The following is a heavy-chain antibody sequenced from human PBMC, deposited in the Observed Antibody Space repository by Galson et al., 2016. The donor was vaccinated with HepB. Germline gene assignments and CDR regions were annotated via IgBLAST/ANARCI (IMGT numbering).Heavy chain of an antibody. D-gene: IGHD3-10*01. V-gene: IGHV5-51*01. CDR1: GCNKFVTDW. CDR2: IYPADFDV. J-gene: IGHJ4*02. CDR3: ARSPVWFGQLGGYFDL. Sequence: QSGAEVKKPGESLKISCQVSGCNKFVTDWIGWVRQMPGKGLELMGIIYPADFDVKYGPSFQGQVPISADRSINTAYLQWTSLKASDTAMYYCARSPVWFGQLGGYFDLWGQGTLVTVSS.